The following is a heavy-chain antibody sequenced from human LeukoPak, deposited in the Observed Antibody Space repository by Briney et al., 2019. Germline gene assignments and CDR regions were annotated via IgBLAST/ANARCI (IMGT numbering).Heavy chain of an antibody. Sequence: GGSLRLSCAASGFTFSDAWMSWVRQAPGKGLEWVGRIKSKTDGGTIDYAAPVNGRFTISRDDSKNTQYLQMNSLKTEDTAVYYCTKGMATISYWGQGTLVTVSS. CDR2: IKSKTDGGTI. CDR3: TKGMATISY. V-gene: IGHV3-15*01. CDR1: GFTFSDAW. J-gene: IGHJ4*02. D-gene: IGHD5-24*01.